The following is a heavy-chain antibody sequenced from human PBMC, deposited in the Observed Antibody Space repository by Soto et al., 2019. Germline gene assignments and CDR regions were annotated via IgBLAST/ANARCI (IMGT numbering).Heavy chain of an antibody. D-gene: IGHD5-18*01. CDR1: GFTFSSYA. CDR2: ISGSGDGT. CDR3: AMGYSYALFDP. Sequence: GGSLRLSCAASGFTFSSYAMSWVRQAPGKGLEWVSAISGSGDGTYYADSVKGRFTISRDNSKNTLYLQMNSLRAADTAVYFSAMGYSYALFDPWGRGNLVTVSS. J-gene: IGHJ5*02. V-gene: IGHV3-23*01.